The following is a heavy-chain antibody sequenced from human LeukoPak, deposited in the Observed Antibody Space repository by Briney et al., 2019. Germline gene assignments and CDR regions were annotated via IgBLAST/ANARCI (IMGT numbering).Heavy chain of an antibody. J-gene: IGHJ6*02. CDR1: GGSISSYY. CDR3: AREGLSNGMDV. V-gene: IGHV4-59*01. CDR2: IYYSGST. Sequence: SETLSLTCTVSGGSISSYYWSRIRQPPGKGLEWIGYIYYSGSTNYNPSLKSRVTISVDTSKNQFSLKLSSVTAADTAVYYCAREGLSNGMDVWGQGTTVTVPS.